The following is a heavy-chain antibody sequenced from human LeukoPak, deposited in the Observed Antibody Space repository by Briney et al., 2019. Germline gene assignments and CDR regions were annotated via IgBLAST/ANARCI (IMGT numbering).Heavy chain of an antibody. J-gene: IGHJ4*02. CDR2: ISSSSSYI. Sequence: GGSLRLSCAASGFTFSSYSMNWVRQAPGKGLEWVSSISSSSSYIYYADSVKGRFTISRDNAKNSLYLQMNSLRAEDTAVYYCARDMEVDTAMDYWGQGTLVTVSS. CDR1: GFTFSSYS. V-gene: IGHV3-21*01. D-gene: IGHD5-18*01. CDR3: ARDMEVDTAMDY.